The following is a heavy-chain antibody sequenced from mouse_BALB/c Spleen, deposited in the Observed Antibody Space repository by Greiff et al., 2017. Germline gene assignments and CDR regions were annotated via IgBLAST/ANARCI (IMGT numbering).Heavy chain of an antibody. V-gene: IGHV1-37*01. CDR3: GRRGYGYGGYYAMDY. CDR1: GYSFTGYF. J-gene: IGHJ4*01. CDR2: INPYNGDT. D-gene: IGHD1-2*01. Sequence: EVKLVESGPELVKPGASVKISCKASGYSFTGYFMNWVKQSHGKSLEWIGRINPYNGDTFYNQKFKGKATLTVDKSSSTAHMELLSLTSEDSAVYYCGRRGYGYGGYYAMDYWGQGTSVTVSS.